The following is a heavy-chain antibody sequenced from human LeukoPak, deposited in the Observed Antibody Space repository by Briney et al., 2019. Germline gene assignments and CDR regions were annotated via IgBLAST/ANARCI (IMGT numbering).Heavy chain of an antibody. CDR1: GGSISSYY. Sequence: SETLSLTCTVSGGSISSYYWSWIRQPPGKGLEWIGYIYYSGSTNYNPSLKSRVTISVDTSKNQLSLKLSSVTAADTAVYYCARGLWFGDENPPYFDYWGQGILVTVSS. CDR3: ARGLWFGDENPPYFDY. V-gene: IGHV4-59*08. D-gene: IGHD3-10*01. CDR2: IYYSGST. J-gene: IGHJ4*02.